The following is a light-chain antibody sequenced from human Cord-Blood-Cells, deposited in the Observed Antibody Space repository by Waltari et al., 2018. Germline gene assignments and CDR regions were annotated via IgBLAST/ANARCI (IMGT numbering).Light chain of an antibody. CDR3: SSYTSSSTVV. V-gene: IGLV2-14*01. Sequence: QSALSQPASVSGSPGQSITLSCPGTSSDVGGYTYVSWYQQHPGKAPKLMIYDVSNRPSGVSNRFSGSKSGNTASLTISGLQAEDEADYYCSSYTSSSTVVFGGGTKLTVL. J-gene: IGLJ2*01. CDR2: DVS. CDR1: SSDVGGYTY.